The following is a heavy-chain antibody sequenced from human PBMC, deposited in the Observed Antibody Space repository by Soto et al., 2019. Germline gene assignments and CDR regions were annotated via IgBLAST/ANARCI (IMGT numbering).Heavy chain of an antibody. CDR1: GGTCSGYG. CDR2: ISGSGGST. Sequence: AGGSLRLSWGAAGGTCSGYGGSWVRQAPGKGLEWVSAISGSGGSTYYADSVKGRFTISRDNSKNTLYLQMNSLRAEDTAVYYCAKSSGYSGYDHTADDYWGQGTLVTVSS. CDR3: AKSSGYSGYDHTADDY. J-gene: IGHJ4*02. D-gene: IGHD5-12*01. V-gene: IGHV3-23*01.